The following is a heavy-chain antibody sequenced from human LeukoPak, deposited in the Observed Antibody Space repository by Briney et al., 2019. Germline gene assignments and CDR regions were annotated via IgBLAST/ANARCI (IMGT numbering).Heavy chain of an antibody. D-gene: IGHD6-13*01. J-gene: IGHJ5*02. CDR2: IYYSGST. CDR3: AREAAAGIPTWFDP. Sequence: SEALSLTCTVSGGSISSGGYYWSWIRQHPGKGLEWIGYIYYSGSTYYNPSLKSRVTISVDTSKNQFSLKLSSVTAADTAVYYCAREAAAGIPTWFDPWGQGTLVTVSS. V-gene: IGHV4-31*03. CDR1: GGSISSGGYY.